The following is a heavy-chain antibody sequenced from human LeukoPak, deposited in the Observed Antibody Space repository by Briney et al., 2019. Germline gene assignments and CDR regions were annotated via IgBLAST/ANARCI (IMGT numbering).Heavy chain of an antibody. CDR3: VKDRPPRIWPYDAFDI. Sequence: GRSLRLSCAGSGFTFEDFAMHWVRQAPGKGLEWVSGISWNSGYIEYADSVKGRFTISRDNAKSSLYLQMNSLRTEDTASYFCVKDRPPRIWPYDAFDIWGKGTMFTVSS. J-gene: IGHJ3*02. V-gene: IGHV3-9*01. D-gene: IGHD2-15*01. CDR2: ISWNSGYI. CDR1: GFTFEDFA.